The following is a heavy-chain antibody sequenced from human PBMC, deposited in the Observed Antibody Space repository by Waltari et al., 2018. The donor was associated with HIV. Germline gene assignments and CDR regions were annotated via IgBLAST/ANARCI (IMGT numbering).Heavy chain of an antibody. V-gene: IGHV4-61*02. CDR3: ARALDYYESGSFPLWFFDV. CDR1: SGSITSGNYY. CDR2: VYTSGTT. J-gene: IGHJ2*01. Sequence: QVQLQASGPGLVKPSQTLSLTCTVSSGSITSGNYYWSWIRQHAGKGLEWIGRVYTSGTTNYTPYPENRATISIDTSRNQFSRRRRSVAASDTAVYYWARALDYYESGSFPLWFFDVWGRGTLVTVSS. D-gene: IGHD3-10*01.